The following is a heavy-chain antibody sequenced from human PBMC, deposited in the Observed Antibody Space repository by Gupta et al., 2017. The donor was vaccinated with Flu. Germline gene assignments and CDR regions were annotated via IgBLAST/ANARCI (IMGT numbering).Heavy chain of an antibody. CDR2: FDPEDGET. J-gene: IGHJ6*03. V-gene: IGHV1-24*01. Sequence: KGLEWMGGFDPEDGETIYAQKFQGRVTMTEDTSTDTAYMELSSLRSEDTAVYYCATGLIAARPGYYYYYMDVWGKGTTVTVSS. D-gene: IGHD6-6*01. CDR3: ATGLIAARPGYYYYYMDV.